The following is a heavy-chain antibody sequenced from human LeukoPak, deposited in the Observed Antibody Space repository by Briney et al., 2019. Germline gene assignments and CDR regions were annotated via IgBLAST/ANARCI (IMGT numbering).Heavy chain of an antibody. J-gene: IGHJ5*02. V-gene: IGHV4-59*01. CDR3: ARAGPWQIDP. CDR2: IYYSGSS. D-gene: IGHD3-10*01. Sequence: SETLSLTCTVSGGSISSYYWSWIRQPPGKGLEWIGYIYYSGSSNYNPSLKSRVTISVDRSKNQFSLRLTSVTAADTAIYFCARAGPWQIDPWGQGTLVTVSS. CDR1: GGSISSYY.